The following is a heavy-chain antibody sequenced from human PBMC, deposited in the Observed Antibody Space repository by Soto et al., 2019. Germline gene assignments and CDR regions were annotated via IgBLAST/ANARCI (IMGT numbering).Heavy chain of an antibody. D-gene: IGHD2-2*02. Sequence: ASVTVSCKASGYTFSGYYIHWLRQAPGQGLEWMGWINPNSGGTNYAQKFQGRVTVPRDTPTSTAYMELSRLTSDDTAVYYCARSLTEGYCTITGCYTRPLYGMDVWGQGTTVTVSS. CDR3: ARSLTEGYCTITGCYTRPLYGMDV. J-gene: IGHJ6*02. CDR1: GYTFSGYY. CDR2: INPNSGGT. V-gene: IGHV1-2*02.